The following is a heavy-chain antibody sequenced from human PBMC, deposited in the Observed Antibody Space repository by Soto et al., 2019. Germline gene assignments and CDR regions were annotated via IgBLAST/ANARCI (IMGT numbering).Heavy chain of an antibody. Sequence: VQLVESGGSAVRPGGSLRLSCAASGFTFDDYGMSWVRQAPGKGLEWVSVISWNGGSTSYADSVKGRFTISRDNAKNSLYLPMNSLSAEDTALYYCARDRGSWFDYWGQGTLVSVSS. V-gene: IGHV3-20*04. CDR2: ISWNGGST. CDR1: GFTFDDYG. J-gene: IGHJ4*02. D-gene: IGHD1-26*01. CDR3: ARDRGSWFDY.